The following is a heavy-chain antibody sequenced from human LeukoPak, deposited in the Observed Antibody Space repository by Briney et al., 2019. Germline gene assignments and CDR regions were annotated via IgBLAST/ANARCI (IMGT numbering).Heavy chain of an antibody. CDR2: IYYTGSS. V-gene: IGHV4-39*02. CDR1: LGSISSSSYY. D-gene: IGHD6-19*01. J-gene: IGHJ4*02. Sequence: SETLSLTCTVSLGSISSSSYYWGWIRQPPGKGLEWIGSIYYTGSSYYNPSLKSRVTISVDTSNNQFSLKLSSVTAADTAVYYCARDQGAVAGFDYWGQGTLVTVFS. CDR3: ARDQGAVAGFDY.